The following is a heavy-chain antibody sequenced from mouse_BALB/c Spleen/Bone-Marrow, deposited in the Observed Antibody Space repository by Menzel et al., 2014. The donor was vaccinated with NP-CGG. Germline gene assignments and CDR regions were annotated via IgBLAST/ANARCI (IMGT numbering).Heavy chain of an antibody. CDR3: AFYYYGSSLFAY. V-gene: IGHV14-3*02. CDR1: GFNIKDTY. D-gene: IGHD1-1*01. Sequence: EVQLQQSGAELVKPGASVKLSCTASGFNIKDTYMHWVKRRPEQGLEWIGRIDPANGNTKYGPKFQGKATITADTSSNTAYLQLSSLTSEDTAVYYCAFYYYGSSLFAYWGQGTLVTVSA. J-gene: IGHJ3*01. CDR2: IDPANGNT.